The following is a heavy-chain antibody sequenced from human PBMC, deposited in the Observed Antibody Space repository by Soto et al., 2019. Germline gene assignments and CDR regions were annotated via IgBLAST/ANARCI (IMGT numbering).Heavy chain of an antibody. V-gene: IGHV4-34*01. Sequence: SETLSLTCAVYGGSFSGYYWSWIRQPPGKGLEWIGEINHSGSTNYNPSPKSRVTISVDTSKNQFSLKLSSVTAADTAVYYCVSSGWTYYFDYWGQGTLVTVSS. CDR2: INHSGST. CDR3: VSSGWTYYFDY. D-gene: IGHD6-19*01. J-gene: IGHJ4*02. CDR1: GGSFSGYY.